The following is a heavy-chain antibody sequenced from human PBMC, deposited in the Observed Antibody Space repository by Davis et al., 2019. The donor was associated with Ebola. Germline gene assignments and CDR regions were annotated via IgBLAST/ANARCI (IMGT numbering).Heavy chain of an antibody. CDR3: AREAFGAFDF. J-gene: IGHJ4*02. D-gene: IGHD3-3*01. CDR2: TVPIFHNS. Sequence: SVKVSCKASGGPFSGSAFSWVRQAPGQGLEWLGTTVPIFHNSDYAQKFRDRVTISADESTNTVYLEMRELTHEDTALYFCAREAFGAFDFWGQGTPVTVSS. V-gene: IGHV1-69*13. CDR1: GGPFSGSA.